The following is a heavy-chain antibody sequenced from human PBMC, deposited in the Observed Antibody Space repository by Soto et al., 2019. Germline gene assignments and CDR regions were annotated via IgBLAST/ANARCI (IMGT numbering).Heavy chain of an antibody. Sequence: ASVKVSCKASGYTFTSYAISWVRQAPGQGLEWMGWISAYNGNTNYAQKLQGRVTMTTDTSTSTASMELRSLRSDDTAVYYCASGIVATNNFDYWGQGTLVTVS. CDR3: ASGIVATNNFDY. V-gene: IGHV1-18*01. CDR2: ISAYNGNT. J-gene: IGHJ4*02. CDR1: GYTFTSYA. D-gene: IGHD5-12*01.